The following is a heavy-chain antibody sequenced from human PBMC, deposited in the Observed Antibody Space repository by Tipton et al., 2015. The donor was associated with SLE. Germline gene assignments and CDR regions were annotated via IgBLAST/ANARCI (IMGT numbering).Heavy chain of an antibody. CDR3: ARDLAYCGGDCWSDVFDI. V-gene: IGHV3-23*03. CDR1: GFILSSYA. CDR2: IYTTGDT. D-gene: IGHD2-21*01. J-gene: IGHJ3*02. Sequence: SLRLSCEGSGFILSSYALGWVRQAPGKGLEWVCVIYTTGDTYYGDSVKGRLTISRENSKNTIYLQMNSLRREDTAVYYCARDLAYCGGDCWSDVFDIWGQGTMVTVSS.